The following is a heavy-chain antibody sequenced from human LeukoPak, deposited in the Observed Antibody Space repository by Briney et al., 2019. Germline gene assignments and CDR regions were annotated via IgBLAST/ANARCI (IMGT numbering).Heavy chain of an antibody. V-gene: IGHV4-34*01. Sequence: SETLSLTCAVYGGSFSGYYWSWIRQPPGKGLEWIGEINHSGSTNYNPSLKSRVTISVDTSKNQFSLKLSSVTAADTAVYYCARQGGYPDAFDIWGQGTMVTVSS. CDR2: INHSGST. CDR3: ARQGGYPDAFDI. J-gene: IGHJ3*02. CDR1: GGSFSGYY. D-gene: IGHD3-22*01.